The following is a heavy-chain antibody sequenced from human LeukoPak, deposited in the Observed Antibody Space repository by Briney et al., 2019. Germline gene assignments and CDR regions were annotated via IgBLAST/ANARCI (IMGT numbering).Heavy chain of an antibody. D-gene: IGHD5-24*01. CDR2: IIPIFGTA. J-gene: IGHJ4*02. V-gene: IGHV1-69*13. CDR3: ARGPDGYNWYFDY. Sequence: SVKVSCKASGGTFSSHAISWVRQAPGQGLEWMGGIIPIFGTANYAQKFQGRVTITADESTSTAYMELSSLRSEDTAVYYCARGPDGYNWYFDYWGQGTLVTVSS. CDR1: GGTFSSHA.